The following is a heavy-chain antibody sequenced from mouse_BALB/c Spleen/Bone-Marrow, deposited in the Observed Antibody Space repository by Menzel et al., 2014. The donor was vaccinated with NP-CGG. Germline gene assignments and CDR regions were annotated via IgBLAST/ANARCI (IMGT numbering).Heavy chain of an antibody. Sequence: EVQRGESGGGLVKSGGSLKLSCAASGFSFSNYGMALLRQFPEKKLLLVATISGDGPYTFYSDSVKGRFTISRDNAKNNLYLQLSGLRSEDTALYYCARHAYYDQTEVSFVRWGQGTLVTVSA. CDR2: ISGDGPYT. V-gene: IGHV5-9-2*01. CDR1: GFSFSNYG. J-gene: IGHJ3*01. D-gene: IGHD2-4*01. CDR3: ARHAYYDQTEVSFVR.